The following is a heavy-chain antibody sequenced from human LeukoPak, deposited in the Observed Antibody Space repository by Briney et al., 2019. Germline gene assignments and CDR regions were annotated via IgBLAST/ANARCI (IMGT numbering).Heavy chain of an antibody. V-gene: IGHV1-69*13. CDR1: GYTFSSYG. D-gene: IGHD2-2*01. J-gene: IGHJ5*02. CDR3: ARDTSTWDWFDP. CDR2: IIPIFGTA. Sequence: ASVKVSCKASGYTFSSYGINWVRQAPGQGLEWMGGIIPIFGTANYAQKFQGRVTITADESTSTAYMELSSLRSEDTAVYYCARDTSTWDWFDPWGQGTLVIVSS.